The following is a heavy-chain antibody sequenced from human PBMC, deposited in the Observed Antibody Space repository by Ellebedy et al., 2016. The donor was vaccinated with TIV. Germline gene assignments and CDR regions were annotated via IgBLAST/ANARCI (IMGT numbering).Heavy chain of an antibody. D-gene: IGHD3-10*01. CDR1: GGSISTTGYS. CDR3: ARVDGFFDH. Sequence: MPSETLSLTCTVSGGSISTTGYSWGWIRQPPGKGLEWFGYISYTGYTIYNPSLKSRVTLSLDTPKNQLSLRLASLTAADTAVYYCARVDGFFDHWGQGTLVTVSS. CDR2: ISYTGYT. J-gene: IGHJ4*02. V-gene: IGHV4-61*08.